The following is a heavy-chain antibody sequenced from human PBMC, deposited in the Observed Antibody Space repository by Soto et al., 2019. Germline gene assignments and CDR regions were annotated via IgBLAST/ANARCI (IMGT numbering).Heavy chain of an antibody. V-gene: IGHV4-59*01. Sequence: SETLCVTCSVSGGSMSSYYWSWFRQPPGKGLEWIAYMYYTGNTNYNPSLKSRATMSLDMSKSQFTLKLSSVTAADTAVYFCVGRHFGELPGWFAPWGQGTLVTVS. CDR2: MYYTGNT. J-gene: IGHJ5*02. CDR1: GGSMSSYY. D-gene: IGHD3-10*01. CDR3: VGRHFGELPGWFAP.